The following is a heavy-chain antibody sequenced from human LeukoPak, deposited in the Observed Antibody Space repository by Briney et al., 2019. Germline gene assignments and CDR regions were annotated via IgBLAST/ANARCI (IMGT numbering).Heavy chain of an antibody. Sequence: PGGSLRLSCAASGFTFSSYSMNWVRQAPGKGLEWVSAISGSGGSTYYADSVKGRFTISRDNSKNTLYLQMNSLRAEDTAVYYCAKDGTMVRGVIIRYFDYWGQGTLVTVSS. J-gene: IGHJ4*02. CDR1: GFTFSSYS. CDR2: ISGSGGST. D-gene: IGHD3-10*01. V-gene: IGHV3-23*01. CDR3: AKDGTMVRGVIIRYFDY.